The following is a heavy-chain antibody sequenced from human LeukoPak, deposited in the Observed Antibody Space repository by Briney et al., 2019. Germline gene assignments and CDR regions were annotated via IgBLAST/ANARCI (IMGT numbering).Heavy chain of an antibody. J-gene: IGHJ4*02. CDR1: GGSISSYY. V-gene: IGHV4-4*07. D-gene: IGHD6-19*01. Sequence: SETLSLTCTVSGGSISSYYWSWIRQPAGKGLEWIGHIYTSGSTNYNPSLKSRVTISVDKSKNQFSLKLSSVTAADTAVYYCARYAVAGSYFDYRSEGTLVTVSS. CDR3: ARYAVAGSYFDY. CDR2: IYTSGST.